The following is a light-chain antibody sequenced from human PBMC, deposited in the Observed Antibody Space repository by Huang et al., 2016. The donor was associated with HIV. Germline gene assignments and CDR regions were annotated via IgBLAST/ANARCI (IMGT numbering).Light chain of an antibody. Sequence: DIQMTQSPSSLSASVGDRVTITCRASQSISSYLNWYQQRPGNAPSLLIDAASSLQRGVPARFSGSGSGTDFTLTISSLQPEDFATYYCQQIYSTSITFGQGTRLEIK. V-gene: IGKV1-39*01. CDR3: QQIYSTSIT. CDR2: AAS. J-gene: IGKJ5*01. CDR1: QSISSY.